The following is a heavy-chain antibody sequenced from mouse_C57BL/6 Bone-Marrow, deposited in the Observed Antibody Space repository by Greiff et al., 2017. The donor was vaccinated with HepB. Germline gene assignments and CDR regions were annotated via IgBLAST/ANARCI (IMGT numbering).Heavy chain of an antibody. CDR2: IDPSDSYT. CDR3: ASDSSLMDY. J-gene: IGHJ4*01. D-gene: IGHD3-2*01. V-gene: IGHV1-50*01. Sequence: QVQLQQPGAELVKPGASVKLSCKASGYTFTSYWMQWVKQRPGQGLEWIGEIDPSDSYTNYNQKFKGKATLTVDTSSSTAYMQLSSLTSEDSAVYYCASDSSLMDYWGQGTAVTVSS. CDR1: GYTFTSYW.